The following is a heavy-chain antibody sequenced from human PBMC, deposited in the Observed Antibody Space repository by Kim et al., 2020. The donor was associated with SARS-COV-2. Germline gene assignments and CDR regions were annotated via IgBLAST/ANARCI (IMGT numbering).Heavy chain of an antibody. Sequence: ASVKVSCKASGYTFTSYAMNWVRQAPGQGLEWMGWINTNTGNPTYAQGFTGRFVFSLDTSVSTAYLQIGSLKAEDTAVYYCARDWYCSSTSCYGGYYYYYMEVWGKGTTVTVSS. V-gene: IGHV7-4-1*01. CDR3: ARDWYCSSTSCYGGYYYYYMEV. D-gene: IGHD2-2*01. CDR2: INTNTGNP. J-gene: IGHJ6*03. CDR1: GYTFTSYA.